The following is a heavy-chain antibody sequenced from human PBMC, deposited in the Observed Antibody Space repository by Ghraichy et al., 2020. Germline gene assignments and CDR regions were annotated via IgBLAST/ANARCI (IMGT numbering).Heavy chain of an antibody. CDR1: GFTFSDSY. Sequence: GGSLRLSCAASGFTFSDSYMTWIRQAPGKGLEWLSYITSTGSYINYADSVKGRFTMSRDNAVNSLYLQMNSLRAEDTAVYYCATCDGGGCNWYPDYWGHGTLVTVS. CDR3: ATCDGGGCNWYPDY. CDR2: ITSTGSYI. J-gene: IGHJ4*01. V-gene: IGHV3-11*06. D-gene: IGHD1-20*01.